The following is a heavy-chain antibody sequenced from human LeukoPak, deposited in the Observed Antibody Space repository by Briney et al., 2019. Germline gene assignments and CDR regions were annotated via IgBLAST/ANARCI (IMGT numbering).Heavy chain of an antibody. CDR1: GFTFSDYY. J-gene: IGHJ6*02. Sequence: GGSLRLSCAACGFTFSDYYMSWIRQAPGKGLEWVSYISHSSSSIYYADSVKGRFTISRDNAKNSLYLQMNSLRAEDTAVYYCAREVDRGYYYYGMDVWGQGATVTVSS. CDR3: AREVDRGYYYYGMDV. V-gene: IGHV3-11*01. D-gene: IGHD3-10*01. CDR2: ISHSSSSI.